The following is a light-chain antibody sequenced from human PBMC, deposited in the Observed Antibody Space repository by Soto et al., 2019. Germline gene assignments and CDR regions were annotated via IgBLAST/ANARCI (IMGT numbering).Light chain of an antibody. CDR2: GAS. CDR3: QQYNNWPPYT. J-gene: IGKJ2*01. V-gene: IGKV3-15*01. CDR1: QSVSSN. Sequence: EIVMTQSPATLSVSPGERATLSCRASQSVSSNLAWYQQKPGQAPRLLIYGASTRATGIPARFSGSGSGTAFTLIISSLQSEDFAVYYCQQYNNWPPYTFGQGTKLEIK.